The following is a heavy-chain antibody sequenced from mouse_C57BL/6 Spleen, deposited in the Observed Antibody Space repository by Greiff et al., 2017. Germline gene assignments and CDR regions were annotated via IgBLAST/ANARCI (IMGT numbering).Heavy chain of an antibody. CDR3: ARSHDGYYGFAY. CDR2: INPGSGGT. CDR1: GYAFTNYL. Sequence: QVQLQQSGAELVRPGTSVKVSCKASGYAFTNYLIEWVKQRPGQGLEWIGVINPGSGGTNYNEKFKGKATLTADKSSSTAYMQLSSLTSEDSAVYFCARSHDGYYGFAYWGQGTLVTVSA. J-gene: IGHJ3*01. V-gene: IGHV1-54*01. D-gene: IGHD2-3*01.